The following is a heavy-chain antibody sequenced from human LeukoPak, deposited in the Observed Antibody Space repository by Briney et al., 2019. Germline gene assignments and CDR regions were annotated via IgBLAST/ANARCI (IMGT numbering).Heavy chain of an antibody. CDR1: GGSISDYY. J-gene: IGHJ4*02. V-gene: IGHV4-59*01. D-gene: IGHD2-15*01. CDR2: IYYGGST. CDR3: ARDVGGGPFFDY. Sequence: SETLSLTCTVSGGSISDYYWDWIRQPPGKGLEWIGYIYYGGSTDYNPSLKSRVTISVDTSKNQFSLKLSSVTAADTAVYYCARDVGGGPFFDYWGQGTLVTVSS.